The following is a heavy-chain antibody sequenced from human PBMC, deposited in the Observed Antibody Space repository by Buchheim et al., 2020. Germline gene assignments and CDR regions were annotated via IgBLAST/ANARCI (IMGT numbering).Heavy chain of an antibody. CDR1: GGSISSFY. Sequence: QVQLQESGPRLVKPSETLSLTCTVSGGSISSFYWSWIRQPPGKGLEWIGYIYYSGSTSYNPSLKSRVTISVDTSKNQFYLKLTSVTAADTAVYYCARGPCSSTGCYWGFDYWGQGTL. J-gene: IGHJ4*02. CDR2: IYYSGST. CDR3: ARGPCSSTGCYWGFDY. D-gene: IGHD2-2*01. V-gene: IGHV4-59*01.